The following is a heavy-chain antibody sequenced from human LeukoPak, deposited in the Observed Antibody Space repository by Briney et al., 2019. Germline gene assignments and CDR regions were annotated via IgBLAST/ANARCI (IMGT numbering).Heavy chain of an antibody. Sequence: PGGSLRLSCAASGFTFSSYEMNWVRQVPGKGLEWVSYISGSGSTIYYADSVKGRFTISRDIGKNSLYLQMNNLRVEDTAVYYCARDFGYSFDYWGQGTLVTVSS. V-gene: IGHV3-48*03. CDR3: ARDFGYSFDY. CDR2: ISGSGSTI. J-gene: IGHJ4*02. CDR1: GFTFSSYE. D-gene: IGHD1-26*01.